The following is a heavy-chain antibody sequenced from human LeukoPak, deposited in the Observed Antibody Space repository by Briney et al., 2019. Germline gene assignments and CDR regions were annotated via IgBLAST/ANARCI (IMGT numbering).Heavy chain of an antibody. CDR1: GFTVSSNY. CDR2: IYSGGST. Sequence: PGGSLRLSCAASGFTVSSNYMSWVRQAPGKGLEWVSVIYSGGSTYYADSVKGRFTISRDNSKNTLYLQMNSLRAEDTAVYYCAKDGGYCTNGVCYTYDLLSVDYWGQGTLVTVSS. J-gene: IGHJ4*02. CDR3: AKDGGYCTNGVCYTYDLLSVDY. V-gene: IGHV3-66*02. D-gene: IGHD2-8*01.